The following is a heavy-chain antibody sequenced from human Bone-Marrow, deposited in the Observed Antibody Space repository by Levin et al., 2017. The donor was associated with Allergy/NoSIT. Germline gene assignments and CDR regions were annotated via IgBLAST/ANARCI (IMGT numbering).Heavy chain of an antibody. J-gene: IGHJ4*02. CDR3: ARARDGYYGSGSFDF. V-gene: IGHV1-69*13. D-gene: IGHD3-10*01. CDR2: IIPAFGST. Sequence: SVKVSCKASVGRFSNYAISWVRQAPGQGLEWMGGIIPAFGSTNYAQKFQGRVTIIADESTSTAYMELRSLKSEDTAVYYCARARDGYYGSGSFDFWGQGTLLTVSS. CDR1: VGRFSNYA.